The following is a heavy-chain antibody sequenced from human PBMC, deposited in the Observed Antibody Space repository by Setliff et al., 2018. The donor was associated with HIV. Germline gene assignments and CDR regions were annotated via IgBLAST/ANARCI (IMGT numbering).Heavy chain of an antibody. CDR2: IYYSGST. CDR3: TRDTGYILSGYRPHWYFDL. Sequence: SETLSLTCTVSGGSISSGGFYWTWIRQPPGKGLEWIGTIYYSGSTFYNPSFKSRVTISSDTSKNLFSLKLTTVTAADAAVYYCTRDTGYILSGYRPHWYFDLWGRGTLVTVSS. V-gene: IGHV4-39*07. D-gene: IGHD3-9*01. CDR1: GGSISSGGFY. J-gene: IGHJ2*01.